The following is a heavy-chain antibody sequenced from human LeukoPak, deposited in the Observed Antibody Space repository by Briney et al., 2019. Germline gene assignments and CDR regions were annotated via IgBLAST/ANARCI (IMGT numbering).Heavy chain of an antibody. Sequence: GASVKVSCKASGGTFSSYAISWVRQAPGQGLEWMGGIIPIFGTANYAQKFQGRVTMTRNTSISTAYMELSSLRSEDTAVYYCARVGVGVRGVIIKLYYYYMDVWGKGTTVTISS. CDR3: ARVGVGVRGVIIKLYYYYMDV. CDR2: IIPIFGTA. J-gene: IGHJ6*03. D-gene: IGHD3-10*01. CDR1: GGTFSSYA. V-gene: IGHV1-69*05.